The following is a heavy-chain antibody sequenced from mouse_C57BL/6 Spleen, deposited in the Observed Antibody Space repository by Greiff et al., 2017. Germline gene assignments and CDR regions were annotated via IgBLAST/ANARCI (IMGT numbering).Heavy chain of an antibody. D-gene: IGHD1-1*01. V-gene: IGHV2-5*01. CDR3: AKHYGSSYYFDY. Sequence: VKLMESGPGLVQPSQSLSITCTVSGFSLTSYGVHWVRQSPGKGLEWLGVIWRGGSTDYNAAFMSRLSITKDNSKSQVFFKMNSLQADDTAIYYCAKHYGSSYYFDYWGQGTTLTVSS. CDR1: GFSLTSYG. CDR2: IWRGGST. J-gene: IGHJ2*01.